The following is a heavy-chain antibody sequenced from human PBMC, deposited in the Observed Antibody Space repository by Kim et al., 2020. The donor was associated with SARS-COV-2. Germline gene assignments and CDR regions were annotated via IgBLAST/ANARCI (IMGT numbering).Heavy chain of an antibody. CDR3: AGGYHSGSYYGGFDY. CDR1: GGSISSYY. V-gene: IGHV4-59*01. CDR2: IYYSGST. Sequence: SETLSLTCTVSGGSISSYYWSWIRQPPGKGLEWIGYIYYSGSTNYNPSLKSRVTISVDTSKNQFSLKLSSVTAADTAVYYCAGGYHSGSYYGGFDYWGQGTLVTVSS. D-gene: IGHD1-26*01. J-gene: IGHJ4*02.